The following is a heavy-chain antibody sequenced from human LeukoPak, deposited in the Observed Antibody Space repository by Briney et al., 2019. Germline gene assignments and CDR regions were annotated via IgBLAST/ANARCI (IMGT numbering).Heavy chain of an antibody. CDR1: GGSISSYY. CDR2: IYYSGST. CDR3: ARDYYYDTSGYYETNFYGLDV. V-gene: IGHV4-59*12. J-gene: IGHJ6*02. Sequence: PSETLSLTCTVSGGSISSYYWSWIRQPPGKGLEWIGYIYYSGSTNYNPSLKSRVTISVDTSKNQFSLKLSSVTAADTAVYYCARDYYYDTSGYYETNFYGLDVWGQGTTVTVSS. D-gene: IGHD3-22*01.